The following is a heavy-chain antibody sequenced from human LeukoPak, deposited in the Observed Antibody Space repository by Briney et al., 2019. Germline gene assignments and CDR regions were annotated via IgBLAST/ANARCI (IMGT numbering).Heavy chain of an antibody. CDR2: IRGSGSNT. CDR3: AKDGAAVTTGSYFDY. V-gene: IGHV3-23*01. CDR1: GFTFSSYA. Sequence: GGSLRLSCAASGFTFSSYAMNWVRQSPGKGLEWVSTIRGSGSNTYYADSVKGRFTISRDNSKNTLYLQLNSLRAEDTAVYCCAKDGAAVTTGSYFDYWGQGTLVTVSS. J-gene: IGHJ4*02. D-gene: IGHD4-11*01.